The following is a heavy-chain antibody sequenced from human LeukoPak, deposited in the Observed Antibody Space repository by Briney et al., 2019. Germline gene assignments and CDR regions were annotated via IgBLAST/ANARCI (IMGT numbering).Heavy chain of an antibody. CDR2: INPSGGST. J-gene: IGHJ4*02. D-gene: IGHD1-26*01. Sequence: GASVKVSCKASGYTFTSYYMHWVRQAPGQGLEWMGIINPSGGSTSYAQKFQGRVTMTRDTSTSTVYMELSSLRSEGTAVYYCAHTLVGATDPFDYWGLGTLATVSS. CDR1: GYTFTSYY. CDR3: AHTLVGATDPFDY. V-gene: IGHV1-46*01.